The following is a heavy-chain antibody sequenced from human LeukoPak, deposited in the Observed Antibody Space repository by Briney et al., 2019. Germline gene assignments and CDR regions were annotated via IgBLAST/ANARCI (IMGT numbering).Heavy chain of an antibody. D-gene: IGHD3/OR15-3a*01. CDR2: FDPEDGET. Sequence: ASVKVSCKVSGYTLSELSIHWVRQAPGKGLEWMGGFDPEDGETIYAQKFQGRVTMTEDTSTDTAYMELSRLRSDDTAVYYCASRWTRLLDRNAFDIWGQGTVVTVSS. CDR1: GYTLSELS. J-gene: IGHJ3*02. CDR3: ASRWTRLLDRNAFDI. V-gene: IGHV1-24*01.